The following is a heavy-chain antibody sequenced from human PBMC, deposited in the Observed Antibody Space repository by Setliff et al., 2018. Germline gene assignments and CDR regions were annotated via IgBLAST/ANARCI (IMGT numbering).Heavy chain of an antibody. V-gene: IGHV1-69*05. Sequence: WASVKVSCKASGATFSSYGISWVRQAPGQGLERMGGTIPMFGTTEYAQKFQGRLTIITDESTNTAFMQLGSLRSDDTAVYYCVREGVDSRSSTDYRYYMDVWGKGTTVTVSS. CDR2: TIPMFGTT. J-gene: IGHJ6*03. CDR1: GATFSSYG. CDR3: VREGVDSRSSTDYRYYMDV. D-gene: IGHD3-22*01.